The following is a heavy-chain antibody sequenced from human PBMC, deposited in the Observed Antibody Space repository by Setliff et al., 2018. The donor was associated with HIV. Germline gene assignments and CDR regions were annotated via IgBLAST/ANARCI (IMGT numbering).Heavy chain of an antibody. V-gene: IGHV1-69*10. CDR3: ARVAGGYYFDY. Sequence: SVKVSCKASGGTFGNYGVGWVRQAPGQGLEWMGWIIPILGIANYAQKFQGRVTITADKSTSTAYMELSSLRSEDTAVYYCARVAGGYYFDYWGQGTLVTVSS. CDR2: IIPILGIA. J-gene: IGHJ4*02. CDR1: GGTFGNYG.